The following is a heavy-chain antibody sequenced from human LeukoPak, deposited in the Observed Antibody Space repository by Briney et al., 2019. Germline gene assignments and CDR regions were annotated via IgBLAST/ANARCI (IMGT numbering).Heavy chain of an antibody. CDR3: APRGDIEHSYGYGKWFDP. D-gene: IGHD5-18*01. CDR2: INHSGST. CDR1: GGSFSGYY. Sequence: SETLSLTCAVYGGSFSGYYWSWIRQPPGKGLEWIGEINHSGSTNYNASLKSRVTISVDTSKNQFSLRLSSVTAADTAVYYCAPRGDIEHSYGYGKWFDPGGQGTRVTVS. V-gene: IGHV4-34*01. J-gene: IGHJ5*02.